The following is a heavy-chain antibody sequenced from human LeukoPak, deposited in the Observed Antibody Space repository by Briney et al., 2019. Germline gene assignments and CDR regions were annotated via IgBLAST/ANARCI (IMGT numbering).Heavy chain of an antibody. J-gene: IGHJ3*02. D-gene: IGHD3-22*01. CDR1: GFTLSSYG. V-gene: IGHV3-21*01. CDR2: ISSSSSYI. CDR3: ARGRYYDSSGPPDAFDI. Sequence: GRSPRLSCAPSGFTLSSYGMHWVRPAPRKGLEWVSSISSSSSYIYYADSVEGRFTISRDNAKNSLFLQMNTLGAEDTALYYCARGRYYDSSGPPDAFDIWGQGTMVTVSS.